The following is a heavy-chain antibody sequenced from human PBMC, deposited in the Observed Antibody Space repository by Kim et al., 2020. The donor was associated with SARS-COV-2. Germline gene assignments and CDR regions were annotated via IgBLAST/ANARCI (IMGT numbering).Heavy chain of an antibody. V-gene: IGHV4-39*02. CDR1: GGSISDRSYY. J-gene: IGHJ4*01. CDR3: ARLIRAPRGPGALDY. CDR2: TYYSGST. D-gene: IGHD3-10*01. Sequence: SETLSLTCTASGGSISDRSYYWGWIRQPPGKGLEWIGTTYYSGSTYYNPSLKSRVTIWADTSKNHVFLTLRSVTAADSAAYYCARLIRAPRGPGALDYWG.